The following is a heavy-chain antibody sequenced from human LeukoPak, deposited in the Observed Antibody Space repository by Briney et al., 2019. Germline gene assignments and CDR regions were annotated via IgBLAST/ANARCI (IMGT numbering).Heavy chain of an antibody. D-gene: IGHD2-2*01. CDR1: GGSISGSSSF. V-gene: IGHV4-39*07. Sequence: SETLSLTCSVSGGSISGSSSFWGWIRQPPGKGLEWMGSIHSSGSTHYNPSLESRVTISVDKSKNQFSLKLSSVTAADTAVYYCARGRGGRYQLLRPYFDYWGQGTLVTVSS. CDR3: ARGRGGRYQLLRPYFDY. J-gene: IGHJ4*02. CDR2: IHSSGST.